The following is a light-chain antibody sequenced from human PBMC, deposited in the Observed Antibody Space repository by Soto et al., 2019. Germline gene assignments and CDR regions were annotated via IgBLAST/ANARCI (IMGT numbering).Light chain of an antibody. CDR2: KAS. V-gene: IGKV1-5*03. J-gene: IGKJ1*01. Sequence: DIQMTQSPSTLSASVGDRVTITCRASQSMSSWLAWYQQKPGKAPKLLIYKASSLESGVTSRFRGSGSGTEFTLTISSLQPDDFATYYCQQYNSYSWTFGQGTKVEIK. CDR1: QSMSSW. CDR3: QQYNSYSWT.